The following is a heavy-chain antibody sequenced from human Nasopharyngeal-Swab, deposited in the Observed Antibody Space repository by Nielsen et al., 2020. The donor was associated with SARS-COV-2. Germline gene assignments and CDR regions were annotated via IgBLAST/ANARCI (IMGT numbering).Heavy chain of an antibody. CDR2: INAGNGNT. J-gene: IGHJ5*02. CDR3: AREGGEVWFGELYWFDP. Sequence: ASVKVSCKASGYTFTSYAMHWVRQAPGQRLEWMGWINAGNGNTKYSQKFQGRVTITRDTSASTAYMELSSLRSEDTAVYYCAREGGEVWFGELYWFDPWGQGTLVTVSS. V-gene: IGHV1-3*01. D-gene: IGHD3-10*01. CDR1: GYTFTSYA.